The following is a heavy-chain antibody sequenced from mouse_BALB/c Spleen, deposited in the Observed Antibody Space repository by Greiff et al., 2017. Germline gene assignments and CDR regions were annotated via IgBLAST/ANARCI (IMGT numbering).Heavy chain of an antibody. D-gene: IGHD2-3*01. J-gene: IGHJ4*01. CDR1: GYAFTNYL. V-gene: IGHV1-54*01. CDR2: INPGSGGT. Sequence: QVQLQQSGAELVRPGTSVKVSCKASGYAFTNYLIEWVKQRPGQGLEWIGVINPGSGGTNYNEKFKGKATLTADKSSSTAYMQLSSLTSDDSAVYFCARGGYCDSTADGVDYWGQGTSVTVSS. CDR3: ARGGYCDSTADGVDY.